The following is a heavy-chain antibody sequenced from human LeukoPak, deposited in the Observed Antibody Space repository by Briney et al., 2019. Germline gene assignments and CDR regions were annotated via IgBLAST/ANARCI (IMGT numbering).Heavy chain of an antibody. V-gene: IGHV1-2*02. J-gene: IGHJ6*03. CDR3: ARGGFWSGYNAYYYYYYMDV. CDR2: INPNSGGT. CDR1: GYTFTGYY. D-gene: IGHD3-3*01. Sequence: ASVKVSCKASGYTFTGYYMHWVRQAPGQGLEWMGWINPNSGGTNYAQKFQGRVTMTRDTSISTAYMELSRLRSDDTAVYYCARGGFWSGYNAYYYYYYMDVWGKGTTVTVSS.